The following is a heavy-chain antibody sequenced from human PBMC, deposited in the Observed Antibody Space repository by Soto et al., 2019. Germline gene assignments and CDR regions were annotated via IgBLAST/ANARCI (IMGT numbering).Heavy chain of an antibody. CDR1: GYSITNNG. Sequence: GGSLRLSCAASGYSITNNGMHWVRQAPGKGLEWVALIWAHGTDQYYANSVKGRFTVSRDTSTNTVNLQMNSLRAEDTARYYCGKDIRSGSIDYWGQGTLVTVSS. D-gene: IGHD1-1*01. CDR3: GKDIRSGSIDY. V-gene: IGHV3-33*06. CDR2: IWAHGTDQ. J-gene: IGHJ4*02.